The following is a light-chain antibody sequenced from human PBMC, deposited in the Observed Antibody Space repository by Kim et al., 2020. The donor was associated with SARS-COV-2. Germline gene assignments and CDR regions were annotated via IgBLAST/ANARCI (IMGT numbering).Light chain of an antibody. V-gene: IGLV3-21*04. CDR1: NIGSKS. CDR3: QVWDSSSDWV. J-gene: IGLJ3*02. CDR2: YDS. Sequence: APGKTARITWGGNNIGSKSVHWYQQKPGQAPVLVIYYDSDRPSGIPERFSGSNSGNTATLTISRVEAGDEADYYCQVWDSSSDWVFGGGTQLTVL.